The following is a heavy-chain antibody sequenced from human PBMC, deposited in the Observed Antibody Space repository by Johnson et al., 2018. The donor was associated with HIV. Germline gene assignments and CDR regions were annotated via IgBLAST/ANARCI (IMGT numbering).Heavy chain of an antibody. J-gene: IGHJ3*02. CDR1: GFTFDDYG. CDR3: AKAMVRGGNNAFDI. CDR2: IRYDGSNK. V-gene: IGHV3-30*02. Sequence: QVQLVESGGGVVRPGGSLRLSCAASGFTFDDYGMSWVRQAPGKGLEWVAFIRYDGSNKYYADSVKGRFTISRDNSKNTLYLQMNSLRAEDTAVYYCAKAMVRGGNNAFDIWGQGTMVAVSS. D-gene: IGHD3-10*01.